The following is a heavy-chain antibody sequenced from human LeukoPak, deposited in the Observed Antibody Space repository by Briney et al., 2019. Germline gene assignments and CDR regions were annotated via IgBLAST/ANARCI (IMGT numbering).Heavy chain of an antibody. J-gene: IGHJ4*02. CDR1: GYTFTSYG. Sequence: GASVKVSCKASGYTFTSYGISWVRQAPGQGLEWMGWISPYSGNATYAQNFQGRVTMITDTSTETAYLEVRSLRSDDTAVYYCALSGTRYNSAWYRNWGQGTLVIVSS. CDR2: ISPYSGNA. D-gene: IGHD1-20*01. CDR3: ALSGTRYNSAWYRN. V-gene: IGHV1-18*01.